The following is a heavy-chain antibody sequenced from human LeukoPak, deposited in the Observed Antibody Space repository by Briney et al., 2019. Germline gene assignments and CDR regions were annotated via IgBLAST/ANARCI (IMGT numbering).Heavy chain of an antibody. CDR3: ARVGDEVAYTRGYLDY. J-gene: IGHJ4*02. CDR1: GFTVSNNY. V-gene: IGHV3-53*04. D-gene: IGHD3-16*01. Sequence: GGSLRLSCSASGFTVSNNYMSWVRQAPGKGLEWVSVIYMGGNTFYADSVKGRFTISRHTSKNTLYLQMNSLRAEDTAVYYCARVGDEVAYTRGYLDYWGQGTLVTVSS. CDR2: IYMGGNT.